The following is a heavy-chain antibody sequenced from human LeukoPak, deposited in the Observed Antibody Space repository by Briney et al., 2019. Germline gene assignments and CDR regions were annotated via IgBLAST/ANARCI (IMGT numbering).Heavy chain of an antibody. D-gene: IGHD3-22*01. CDR3: ARLSANSSAYFFDY. Sequence: GGSLRLACAASGFTFSNYAMSWVRRAPGKGLEWVSIISASGDYTDYADSVKGRLTISRDTSKNTLYLQMNSLRAEDTAVYYCARLSANSSAYFFDYWGQGTLVTVSS. CDR2: ISASGDYT. V-gene: IGHV3-23*01. J-gene: IGHJ4*02. CDR1: GFTFSNYA.